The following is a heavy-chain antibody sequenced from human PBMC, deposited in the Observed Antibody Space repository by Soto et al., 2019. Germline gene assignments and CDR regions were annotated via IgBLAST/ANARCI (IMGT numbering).Heavy chain of an antibody. V-gene: IGHV4-31*03. D-gene: IGHD3-3*01. CDR2: IYYSGST. CDR1: GGSISSGDYY. J-gene: IGHJ5*02. CDR3: ARWWSGSRQGFDP. Sequence: QVQLQESGPGLVKPSQTLSLTCTVSGGSISSGDYYWSWIRQHPGKGLEWIGYIYYSGSTYYNPTLKGRVTISVDTSKNQFSLKLSSVTAADMSVYYCARWWSGSRQGFDPWGQGTLVTVSS.